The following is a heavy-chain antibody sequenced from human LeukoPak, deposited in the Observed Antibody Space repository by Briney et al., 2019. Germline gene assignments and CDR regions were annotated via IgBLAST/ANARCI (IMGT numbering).Heavy chain of an antibody. V-gene: IGHV4-59*12. CDR3: ARGGLRFLDY. Sequence: SETLSLTCSVSGDSITNYYWSWTRQPPGKGLEWIGYVFYSGSTNYNPSLKSRVTISVDTSKNQFSLKLSSVTAADTAVYYCARGGLRFLDYWGQGTLVTVSS. CDR1: GDSITNYY. D-gene: IGHD4-17*01. J-gene: IGHJ4*02. CDR2: VFYSGST.